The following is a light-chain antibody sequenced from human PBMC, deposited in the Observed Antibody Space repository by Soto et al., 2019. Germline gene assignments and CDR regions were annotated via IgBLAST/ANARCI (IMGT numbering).Light chain of an antibody. CDR2: DIN. V-gene: IGLV1-40*01. CDR1: SSIIGAGDD. J-gene: IGLJ2*01. CDR3: QAYDSSLNAVV. Sequence: QSVLTQPPSVSGAPGQRVTFSCTGSSSIIGAGDDVHWYQHRPGTAPKLLIFDINNRPSGVPDRFSGSKSGTSASLAITGLQAEDEAYYYCQAYDSSLNAVVFGGGTKVTVL.